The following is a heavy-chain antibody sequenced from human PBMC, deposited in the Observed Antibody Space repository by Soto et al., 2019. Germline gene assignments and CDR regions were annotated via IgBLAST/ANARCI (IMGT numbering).Heavy chain of an antibody. J-gene: IGHJ4*01. CDR3: AKDRSRYGDVDY. CDR2: ISGSGGST. Sequence: LRLSCAASGFTFSSYAMSWVRQAPGKGLEWVSAISGSGGSTYYADSVKGRFTISRDNSKNTLYLQMNSLRAEDTAVYYCAKDRSRYGDVDYWGHGTLVTVSS. D-gene: IGHD4-17*01. V-gene: IGHV3-23*01. CDR1: GFTFSSYA.